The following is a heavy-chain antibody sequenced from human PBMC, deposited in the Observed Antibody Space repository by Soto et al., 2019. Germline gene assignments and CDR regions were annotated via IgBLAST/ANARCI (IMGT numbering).Heavy chain of an antibody. D-gene: IGHD5-12*01. J-gene: IGHJ6*02. CDR1: GGTFSSYA. CDR2: IIPIFGTA. Sequence: QVQLVQSGAEVKKPGSSVKVSCKASGGTFSSYAISWVRQAPGQGLEWMGGIIPIFGTANYAQKFQGRVTITADESTSTAYMELSSLRSEDTAVYYCARGGPRGYYYYYYGMDVWGQGTTVTVSS. V-gene: IGHV1-69*01. CDR3: ARGGPRGYYYYYYGMDV.